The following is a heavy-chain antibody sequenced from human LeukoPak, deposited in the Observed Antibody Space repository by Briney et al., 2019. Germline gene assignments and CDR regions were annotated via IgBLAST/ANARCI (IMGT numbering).Heavy chain of an antibody. V-gene: IGHV5-51*01. CDR3: ARSDGSNYFDY. CDR1: GYSFTTYW. Sequence: GESLQISCKGSGYSFTTYWIGWVRQLPGKGLEWMGIIYPGDSDTRYSPSFQGQVTISADKSITTAYLQWSSLKASDTAMYYCARSDGSNYFDYWGQGALVTVSS. D-gene: IGHD5-24*01. J-gene: IGHJ4*02. CDR2: IYPGDSDT.